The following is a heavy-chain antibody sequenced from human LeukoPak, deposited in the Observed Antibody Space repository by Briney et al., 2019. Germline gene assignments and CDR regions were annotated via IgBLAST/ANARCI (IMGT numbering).Heavy chain of an antibody. J-gene: IGHJ4*02. Sequence: SETLSLTCTVSGGSISSSSYYWGWIRQPPGKGLEWIGSIYYSRSTYYNPSLKSRVTISVDTSKNQFSLKLSSVTAADTAVYYCARVNYYDSSATLDYWGQGTLVTVSS. CDR2: IYYSRST. CDR3: ARVNYYDSSATLDY. V-gene: IGHV4-39*07. D-gene: IGHD3-22*01. CDR1: GGSISSSSYY.